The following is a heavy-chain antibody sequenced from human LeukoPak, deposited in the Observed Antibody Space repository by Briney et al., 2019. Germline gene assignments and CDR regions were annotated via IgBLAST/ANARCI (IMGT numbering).Heavy chain of an antibody. V-gene: IGHV1-46*01. CDR3: ARGPPGRVYDSSKWGLFDP. D-gene: IGHD3-22*01. Sequence: ASVEVSCKTSGYTFITYYIHWVRQAPGQGLEWMGIINPSGGSTNYAQKFQGRVTIGRDTSTSTVFMELSSLRSEDTAAYFCARGPPGRVYDSSKWGLFDPWGQGTLVTVSS. CDR2: INPSGGST. CDR1: GYTFITYY. J-gene: IGHJ5*02.